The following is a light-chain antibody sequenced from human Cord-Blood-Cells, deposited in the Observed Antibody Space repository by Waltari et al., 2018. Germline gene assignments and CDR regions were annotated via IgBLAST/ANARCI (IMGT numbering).Light chain of an antibody. J-gene: IGLJ3*02. V-gene: IGLV2-23*01. CDR2: EGS. CDR3: CSYAGSSTSWV. Sequence: QSALTQPASVSGSPGQSITISCTGTSSDVGSYNLVSWYHQHPGKAPKLMIYEGSKRRSGVSNRLSGSKSGNTASLTISGLQAEDEADYYCCSYAGSSTSWVFGGGTKLTVL. CDR1: SSDVGSYNL.